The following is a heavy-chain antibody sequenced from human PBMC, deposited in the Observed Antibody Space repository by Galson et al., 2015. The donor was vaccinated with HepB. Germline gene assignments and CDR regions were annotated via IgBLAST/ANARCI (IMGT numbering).Heavy chain of an antibody. CDR1: GLAFSNCG. CDR3: AKHPPRVTMIVVVPGGWFDY. CDR2: ISGHGGST. D-gene: IGHD3-22*01. Sequence: SLRLSCAASGLAFSNCGVSWVRQAPGKGLEWVSSISGHGGSTYYAESVKGRFTISRDNSKNMMHLQMNSLRAEDTAVYYCAKHPPRVTMIVVVPGGWFDYWGQGTLVTVSS. J-gene: IGHJ4*02. V-gene: IGHV3-23*01.